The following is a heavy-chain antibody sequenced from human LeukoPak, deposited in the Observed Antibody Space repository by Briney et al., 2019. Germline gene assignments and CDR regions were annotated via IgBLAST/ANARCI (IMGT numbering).Heavy chain of an antibody. J-gene: IGHJ4*02. V-gene: IGHV3-7*03. CDR2: IKQDGSEK. CDR1: GFTFSSYW. D-gene: IGHD2-15*01. Sequence: GGSLRLSCAASGFTFSSYWMSWVRQAPGKGLEWVANIKQDGSEKYYVDSVKGRFTISRDNAENSLYLQMNSLRAEDTAVYYCARDRWYCSGGSCYVNYFDYWGQGTLVTVSS. CDR3: ARDRWYCSGGSCYVNYFDY.